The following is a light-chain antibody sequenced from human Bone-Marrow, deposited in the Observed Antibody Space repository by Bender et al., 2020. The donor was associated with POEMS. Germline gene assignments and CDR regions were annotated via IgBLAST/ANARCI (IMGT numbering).Light chain of an antibody. Sequence: QSVLPQPPSASGTPGQRVTISCSGSSSNIGTNYVYWYQQLPGTAPKLLIYRNNQRPSGVPGRFSGSKSGRTATLTVSGLQVDDEADYYCSSYADNNIVIFGGGTKLTAL. CDR3: SSYADNNIVI. CDR1: SSNIGTNY. V-gene: IGLV1-47*01. J-gene: IGLJ2*01. CDR2: RNN.